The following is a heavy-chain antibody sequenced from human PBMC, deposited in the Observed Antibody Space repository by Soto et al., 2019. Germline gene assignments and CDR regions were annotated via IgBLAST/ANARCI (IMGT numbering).Heavy chain of an antibody. J-gene: IGHJ6*02. V-gene: IGHV3-30-3*01. D-gene: IGHD3-3*01. CDR3: ARDLEYYDFWSGPLDYYYGMDV. CDR1: GFTFSSYA. CDR2: ISYDGSNK. Sequence: GGSLRLSCAASGFTFSSYAMHWVRQAPGKGLEWVAVISYDGSNKYYADSVKGRFTISRDNSKNTLYLQMNSLRAEDTAVYYCARDLEYYDFWSGPLDYYYGMDVWGQGTTVTVSS.